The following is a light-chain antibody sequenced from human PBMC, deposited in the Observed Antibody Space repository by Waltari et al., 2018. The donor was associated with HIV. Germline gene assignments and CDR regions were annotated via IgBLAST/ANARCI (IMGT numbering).Light chain of an antibody. CDR1: SSNLGADYD. J-gene: IGLJ3*02. V-gene: IGLV1-40*01. Sequence: QSVLTQPPSVSGAPRQRVTIPCTGNSSNLGADYDVHWYQQLPGTAPKLLIYNNNRPSGVPDRFSGSKSGTSVSLAITGLRAEDEAYYFCQSYDSSLSGSRVFGGGTKLTVL. CDR3: QSYDSSLSGSRV. CDR2: NN.